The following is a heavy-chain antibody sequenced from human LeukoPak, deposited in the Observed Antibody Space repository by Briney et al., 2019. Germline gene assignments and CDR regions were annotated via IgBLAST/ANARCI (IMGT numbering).Heavy chain of an antibody. CDR1: GFTFSSYA. V-gene: IGHV3-30-3*01. D-gene: IGHD5-12*01. CDR2: ISYDGSNK. J-gene: IGHJ4*02. CDR3: TRDRGYSGYEEGGDY. Sequence: PRGSLRLSCAASGFTFSSYAMPWVRQAPGKGLEWVALISYDGSNKYYADSVKGRFTISRDNSKNTLYLQMNSLRAEDTAVYYCTRDRGYSGYEEGGDYWGQGTLVTVSS.